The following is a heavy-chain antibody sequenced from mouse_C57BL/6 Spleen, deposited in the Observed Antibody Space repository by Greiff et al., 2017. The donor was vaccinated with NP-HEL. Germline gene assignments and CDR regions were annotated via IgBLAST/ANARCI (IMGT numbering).Heavy chain of an antibody. D-gene: IGHD2-1*01. V-gene: IGHV1-20*01. CDR1: GYSFTGYF. CDR2: INPYNGDT. CDR3: ARSGYYGNWDYAMDY. J-gene: IGHJ4*01. Sequence: EVQLQQSGPELVKPGDSVKISCKASGYSFTGYFMNWVMQSHGKSLEWIGRINPYNGDTFYNQKFKGKATLTVDKSSSTAHMELRSLTSEDSAVYYCARSGYYGNWDYAMDYWGQGTSVTVSS.